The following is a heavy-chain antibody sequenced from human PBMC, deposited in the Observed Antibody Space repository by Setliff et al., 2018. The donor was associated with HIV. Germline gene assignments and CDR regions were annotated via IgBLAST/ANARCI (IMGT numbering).Heavy chain of an antibody. CDR3: ARGKIVVVPAAMRPFDY. V-gene: IGHV3-74*01. CDR1: GFTFSSYW. J-gene: IGHJ4*02. Sequence: GSLRLSCAASGFTFSSYWMHWVRQAPGKGLVWVSRINSDGSSTSYADSVKGRFTISRDNAKNTLYLQMNSLRAEDTAVYYCARGKIVVVPAAMRPFDYWGQGTLVTAPQ. CDR2: INSDGSST. D-gene: IGHD2-2*01.